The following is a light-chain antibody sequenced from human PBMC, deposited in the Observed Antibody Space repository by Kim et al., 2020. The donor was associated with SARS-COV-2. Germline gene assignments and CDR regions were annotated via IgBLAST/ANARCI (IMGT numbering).Light chain of an antibody. V-gene: IGKV1-17*01. Sequence: ASVGYRVTINCRASQDIRNDLGWYQQNPGRAPKRLIYGASSLQSGVPSRFSGSGSGTEFTLTISSLQPEDFATYFCLQHNTYPITFGQGTRLEIK. CDR2: GAS. J-gene: IGKJ5*01. CDR1: QDIRND. CDR3: LQHNTYPIT.